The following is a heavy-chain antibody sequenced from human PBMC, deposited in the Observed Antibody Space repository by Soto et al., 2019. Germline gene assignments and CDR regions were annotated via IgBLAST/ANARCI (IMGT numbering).Heavy chain of an antibody. CDR3: ARHDWAKPFDY. J-gene: IGHJ4*02. D-gene: IGHD3-9*01. CDR1: GGSVSSSSCY. CDR2: IYYSGST. Sequence: SETLSLTCTVSGGSVSSSSCYWGWIRQPPGKGLEWIGSIYYSGSTYYNPSLKSRVTISVDTSKNQFSLKLSSVTAADTAVYYCARHDWAKPFDYWGQGTLVTVSS. V-gene: IGHV4-39*01.